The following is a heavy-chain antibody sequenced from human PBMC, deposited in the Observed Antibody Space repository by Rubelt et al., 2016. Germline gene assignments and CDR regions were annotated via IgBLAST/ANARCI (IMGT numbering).Heavy chain of an antibody. Sequence: QVQLQQWGAGLLKPSETLSLTCAVYGGSFSGYYWSWIRQPPGKGLEWIGEINHSGSTNYNPSLKSRVAISVCPSKNQFSLKLSSVTAADTAVYYCARGSQVGAPAQINYWGQGTLVTVSS. J-gene: IGHJ4*02. CDR1: GGSFSGYY. CDR2: INHSGST. CDR3: ARGSQVGAPAQINY. D-gene: IGHD1-26*01. V-gene: IGHV4-34*01.